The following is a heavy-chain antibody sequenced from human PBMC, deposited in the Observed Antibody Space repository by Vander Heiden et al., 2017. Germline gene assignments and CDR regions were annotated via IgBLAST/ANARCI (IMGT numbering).Heavy chain of an antibody. J-gene: IGHJ4*02. CDR1: GFSFSSYE. CDR3: ARLFVRALDY. D-gene: IGHD2-21*01. Sequence: EVQLVESGGGLVQPGGSLRLSCSASGFSFSSYEMNWVRQAPGKGLEWVSYISSSGSTKNDADSVRGRFTISRDNAKNSLYLQMNSLRAEDTAVYYCARLFVRALDYWGQGSLVTVSS. V-gene: IGHV3-48*03. CDR2: ISSSGSTK.